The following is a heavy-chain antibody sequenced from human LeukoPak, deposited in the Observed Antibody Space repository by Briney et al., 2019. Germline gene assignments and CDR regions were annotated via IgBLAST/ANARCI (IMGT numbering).Heavy chain of an antibody. CDR3: AKENDFWSGSTYYFDF. CDR2: ISGTTGNT. CDR1: GFTFSNYA. D-gene: IGHD3-3*01. V-gene: IGHV3-23*01. J-gene: IGHJ4*02. Sequence: GGSLRLSCAASGFTFSNYAMSWVRQAPGKGLEWVSGISGTTGNTYYADSVKGRFTISRDNSKNTLYLQMSSLRVEDTAVYYCAKENDFWSGSTYYFDFWGQGTLVTVSS.